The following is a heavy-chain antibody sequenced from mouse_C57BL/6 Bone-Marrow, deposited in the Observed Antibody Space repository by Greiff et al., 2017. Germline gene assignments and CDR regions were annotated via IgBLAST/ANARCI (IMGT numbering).Heavy chain of an antibody. CDR2: IYPGSGST. CDR1: GYTFTSYW. CDR3: SRGNYYGSSPVYWYFDV. J-gene: IGHJ1*03. D-gene: IGHD1-1*01. Sequence: QVQLQQPGAELVKPGASVKMSCKASGYTFTSYWLTWVKQRPGQGLEWIGDIYPGSGSTNYNEKFKSKATLTVDTSSSTAYMQLSSLTSEDAAVYYCSRGNYYGSSPVYWYFDVWGTGTTVTVSS. V-gene: IGHV1-55*01.